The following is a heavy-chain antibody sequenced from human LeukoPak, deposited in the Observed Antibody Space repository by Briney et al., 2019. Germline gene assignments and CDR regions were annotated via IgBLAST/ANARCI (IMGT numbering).Heavy chain of an antibody. CDR1: GYTFTSYA. CDR2: INAGNGNT. D-gene: IGHD3-3*01. V-gene: IGHV1-3*01. Sequence: WASVKVSCKASGYTFTSYAMHWVRQAPGQRLEWMGWINAGNGNTKYSQKFQGRVTITRDTSASTAYMELSSLRSDDTAVYYCARKLGGLEWLDSVDWFDPWGQGTLVTVSS. CDR3: ARKLGGLEWLDSVDWFDP. J-gene: IGHJ5*02.